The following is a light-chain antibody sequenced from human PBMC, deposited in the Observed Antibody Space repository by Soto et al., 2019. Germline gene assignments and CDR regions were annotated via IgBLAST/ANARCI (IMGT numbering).Light chain of an antibody. CDR2: SAY. CDR3: QKFNTAPLD. J-gene: IGKJ5*01. Sequence: DIQMTQSPSSLSASVGDRVTITCRASQDISVYLAWYQQKPGKVPKLLIYSAYTLQSGVPSRFSGSGSGTDFTLTISSLQPEDVATYYCQKFNTAPLDFGQGTRLEIK. CDR1: QDISVY. V-gene: IGKV1-27*01.